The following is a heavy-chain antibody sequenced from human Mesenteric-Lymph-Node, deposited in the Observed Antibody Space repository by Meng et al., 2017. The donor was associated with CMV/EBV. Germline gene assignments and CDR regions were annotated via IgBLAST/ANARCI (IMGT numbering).Heavy chain of an antibody. CDR3: ARAYNSDTSGYSGSFGY. J-gene: IGHJ4*02. D-gene: IGHD3-22*01. CDR1: GFTFSSNW. Sequence: GESLKISCAASGFTFSSNWMHWVRQAPGKGLVWVSRINTDGTSTTYADSVKGRFTISRDNAKNTLYLQMNSLRAEDTAVYYCARAYNSDTSGYSGSFGYWGQGTLVTVSS. CDR2: INTDGTST. V-gene: IGHV3-74*01.